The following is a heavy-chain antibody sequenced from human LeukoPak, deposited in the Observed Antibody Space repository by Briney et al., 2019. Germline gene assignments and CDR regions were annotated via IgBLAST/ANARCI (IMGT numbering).Heavy chain of an antibody. V-gene: IGHV4-31*03. CDR2: IYYSGST. D-gene: IGHD6-6*01. CDR1: GGSISSGGYY. CDR3: ARGYSTSPGNFDY. J-gene: IGHJ4*02. Sequence: TLSLTCTVSGGSISSGGYYWSWIRQHPGKGLEWIGYIYYSGSTYYNPSLKSRVTISVDTSKNQFSLKLSSVTAADTAVYYCARGYSTSPGNFDYWGQGTLVTVSS.